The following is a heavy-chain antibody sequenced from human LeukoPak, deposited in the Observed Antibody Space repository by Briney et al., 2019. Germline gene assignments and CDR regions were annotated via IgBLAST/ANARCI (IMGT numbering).Heavy chain of an antibody. CDR2: INHSGST. J-gene: IGHJ4*02. CDR1: GGSFSGYY. V-gene: IGHV4-34*01. CDR3: ARDTYYYGSGNYYFDY. D-gene: IGHD3-10*01. Sequence: PSETLSLTCAVYGGSFSGYYWSWIRQPPGKGLEWIGEINHSGSTNYNPSLESRVTLSVDTSKNQFSLKLSSVTAADTAVYYCARDTYYYGSGNYYFDYWGQGTLVTVSS.